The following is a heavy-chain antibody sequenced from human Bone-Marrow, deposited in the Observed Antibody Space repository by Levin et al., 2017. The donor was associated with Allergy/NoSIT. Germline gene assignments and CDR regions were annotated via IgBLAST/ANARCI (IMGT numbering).Heavy chain of an antibody. V-gene: IGHV3-30-3*01. CDR1: GFTFSSYA. CDR3: ARSYDFRGGYYYYGMDV. J-gene: IGHJ6*02. Sequence: PGGSLRLSCAASGFTFSSYAMHWVRQAPGKGLEWVAVISYDGSNKYYADSVKGRFTISRDNSKNTLYLQMNSLRAEDTAVYYCARSYDFRGGYYYYGMDVWGQGTTVTVSS. D-gene: IGHD3-3*01. CDR2: ISYDGSNK.